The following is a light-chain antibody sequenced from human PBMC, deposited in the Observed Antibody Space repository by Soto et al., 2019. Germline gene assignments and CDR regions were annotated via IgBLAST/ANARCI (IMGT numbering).Light chain of an antibody. V-gene: IGLV1-51*01. CDR3: GTWDSSLSAVI. Sequence: QSVLTQPPSVSAAPGQKGTISCSGSSSNIGKNYVSWYQQLPGTAPKLRIYDNNKRPSGIPDRFSGSKSGTSATLGITGLQTGDEVDYYCGTWDSSLSAVIIVGGTTLTV. CDR1: SSNIGKNY. J-gene: IGLJ2*01. CDR2: DNN.